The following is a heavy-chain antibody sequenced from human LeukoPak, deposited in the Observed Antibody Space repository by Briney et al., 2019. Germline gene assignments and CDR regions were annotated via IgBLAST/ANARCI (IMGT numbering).Heavy chain of an antibody. CDR2: ISYDGSHK. CDR3: AKELEWELLNGPEY. D-gene: IGHD1-26*01. V-gene: IGHV3-30-3*01. J-gene: IGHJ4*02. CDR1: AFTFSNYA. Sequence: GGSLRLSCAASAFTFSNYAMHWVRQAPGKGLQWVAVISYDGSHKYYADSVKGRFTISRDNSKNTLYLQMNSLRAEDTAVYYCAKELEWELLNGPEYWGQGTLVTVSS.